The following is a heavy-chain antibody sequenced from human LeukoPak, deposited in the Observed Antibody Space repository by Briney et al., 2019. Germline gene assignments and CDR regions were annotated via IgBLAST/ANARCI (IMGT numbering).Heavy chain of an antibody. CDR2: INPNSGGT. Sequence: ASVKVSCKASGYTFTGYYMHWVRQAPGQGLEWMGWINPNSGGTNYAQKFQGWVTMTRDTSISTAYMELSRLRSDDTAVYYCARDRGRIAARQGGGVFDYWGQGTLVTVSS. CDR1: GYTFTGYY. CDR3: ARDRGRIAARQGGGVFDY. V-gene: IGHV1-2*04. D-gene: IGHD6-6*01. J-gene: IGHJ4*02.